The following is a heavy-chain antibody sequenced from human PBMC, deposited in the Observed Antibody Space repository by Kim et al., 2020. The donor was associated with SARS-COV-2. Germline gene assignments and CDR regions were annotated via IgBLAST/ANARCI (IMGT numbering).Heavy chain of an antibody. J-gene: IGHJ4*02. CDR3: SLSGYDSSRLEVY. V-gene: IGHV4-34*01. CDR1: GGSFSGYY. CDR2: INHSGST. D-gene: IGHD5-12*01. Sequence: SETLSLTCAVYGGSFSGYYWSWIRQPPGKGLEWIGEINHSGSTNYNPSLKSRVTISVDTSKNQFSLKLSSVTAADTAVYYCSLSGYDSSRLEVYLGQGTLVTVSS.